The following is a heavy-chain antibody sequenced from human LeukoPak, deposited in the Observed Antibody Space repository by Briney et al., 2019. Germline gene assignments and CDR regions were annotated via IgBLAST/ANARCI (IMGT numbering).Heavy chain of an antibody. J-gene: IGHJ4*02. V-gene: IGHV3-23*01. CDR2: ISGSGGST. CDR1: GFTFSSYA. Sequence: AGGSLRLSCAASGFTFSSYAMSWVRQAPGKGLEWVSAISGSGGSTYYADSVKGRFTISRDNSKNTLYLQMNSLRAEDTAVYYCAKGGIYGDYLGYWGQGTLVTVSS. CDR3: AKGGIYGDYLGY. D-gene: IGHD4-17*01.